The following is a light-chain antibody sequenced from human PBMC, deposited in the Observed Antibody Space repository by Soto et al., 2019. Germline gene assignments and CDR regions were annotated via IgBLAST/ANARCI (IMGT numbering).Light chain of an antibody. Sequence: DIHMTQSPSTLSASVGDGVASSCRASQIISGWLAWYQQKPGKAPKLLIYDVSTLESGVPSRFSGSGSGTEFTLTISSLQPDDSATYYCQQYNILWTFGQGTKVDIK. V-gene: IGKV1-5*01. CDR1: QIISGW. CDR3: QQYNILWT. CDR2: DVS. J-gene: IGKJ1*01.